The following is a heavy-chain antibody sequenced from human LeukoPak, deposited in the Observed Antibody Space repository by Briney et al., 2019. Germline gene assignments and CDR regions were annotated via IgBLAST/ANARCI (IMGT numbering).Heavy chain of an antibody. Sequence: PGRSLRLSCTASGFTFGDYAMSWVRQAPGKGLEWVSGISDSGGSTYYADSVKGRCTISRDNSKNTVSLQMNNLRAEDTAVYFCARHDSFIPYWGQGTLVTVTS. J-gene: IGHJ4*02. CDR3: ARHDSFIPY. V-gene: IGHV3-23*01. D-gene: IGHD3-16*02. CDR1: GFTFGDYA. CDR2: ISDSGGST.